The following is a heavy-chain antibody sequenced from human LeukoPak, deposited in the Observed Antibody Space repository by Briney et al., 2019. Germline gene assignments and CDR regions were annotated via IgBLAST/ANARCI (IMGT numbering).Heavy chain of an antibody. CDR2: INWNGGIT. Sequence: GGSLRLSCATSGFTFVDYGLSWVRQAPGKGLEWVSAINWNGGITDYADSVKGRFTISRDNAKNSLYLQMNSLRAEDTAVYYCAKGQWFGELITWGQGTLVTVSS. V-gene: IGHV3-20*04. CDR1: GFTFVDYG. J-gene: IGHJ5*02. CDR3: AKGQWFGELIT. D-gene: IGHD3-10*01.